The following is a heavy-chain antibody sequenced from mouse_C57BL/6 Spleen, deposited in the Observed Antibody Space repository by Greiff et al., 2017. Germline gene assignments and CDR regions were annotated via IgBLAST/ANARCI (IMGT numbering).Heavy chain of an antibody. CDR2: INPSSGYT. D-gene: IGHD1-3*01. CDR1: GYTFTSYW. J-gene: IGHJ2*01. V-gene: IGHV1-7*01. Sequence: QVQLQQSGAELAKPGASVKLSCKASGYTFTSYWMHWVKQRPGQGLEWIGYINPSSGYTTYNQKVKDKATLTADKSSSTAYMQLSSLTYEDSAVYDCARFPLTWFYYFDYWGQGTTLTVSS. CDR3: ARFPLTWFYYFDY.